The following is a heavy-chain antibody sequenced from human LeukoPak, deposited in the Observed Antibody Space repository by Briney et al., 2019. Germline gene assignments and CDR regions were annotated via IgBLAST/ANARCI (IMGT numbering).Heavy chain of an antibody. CDR3: AKALGGYHFDY. V-gene: IGHV3-23*01. J-gene: IGHJ4*02. Sequence: GGSLRLSCAASGFTFSSYGMSWVRQAPGKGLEWVSSISGSGGNTYYADSVKGRFTISRDNSKNTLFLHMNSLRAEDTAVYYCAKALGGYHFDYWGQGTLDTVSS. CDR2: ISGSGGNT. CDR1: GFTFSSYG. D-gene: IGHD3-16*01.